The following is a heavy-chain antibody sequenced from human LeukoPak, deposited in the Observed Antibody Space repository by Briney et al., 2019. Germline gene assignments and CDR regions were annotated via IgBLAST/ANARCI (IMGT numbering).Heavy chain of an antibody. Sequence: GGSLRPACAASGFTFTSHWMSWVRQAPGKGLEWVAQIKQDGSEKYYVDSLKDRFTISRDNGKNSLHLQMNSLRAEDTAVYYCARVVDDTSVYRPFDYWGQGTLVTVSS. CDR3: ARVVDDTSVYRPFDY. CDR2: IKQDGSEK. J-gene: IGHJ4*02. CDR1: GFTFTSHW. D-gene: IGHD3-22*01. V-gene: IGHV3-7*01.